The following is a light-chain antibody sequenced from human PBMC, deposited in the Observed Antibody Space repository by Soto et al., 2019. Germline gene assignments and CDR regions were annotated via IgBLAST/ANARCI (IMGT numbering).Light chain of an antibody. CDR3: QQYGRSPH. CDR2: GAS. V-gene: IGKV3-20*01. CDR1: QTVSANY. J-gene: IGKJ3*01. Sequence: ELVLTQSPGTLSLYPGERATLSCRASQTVSANYLAWYQQKAGQAPRLLIYGASSRATGIPDRFSGSGSGTDFTLTISRLEPEDFAVYYCQQYGRSPHFGPGTRVDIK.